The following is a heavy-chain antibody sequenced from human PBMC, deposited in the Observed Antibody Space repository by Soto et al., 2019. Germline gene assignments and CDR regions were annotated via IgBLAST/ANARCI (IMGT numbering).Heavy chain of an antibody. CDR2: IYYSGST. V-gene: IGHV4-39*01. J-gene: IGHJ6*03. CDR1: GGSISSSSYY. CDR3: SRQGPDYYMDV. Sequence: SETLSLTCTVSGGSISSSSYYWGWIRQPPGKGLEWVGSIYYSGSTYYNPSLKSRVTISVDTSKNQFSLKLSSVTAADTAVYCCSRQGPDYYMDVWGKGTTVTVSS.